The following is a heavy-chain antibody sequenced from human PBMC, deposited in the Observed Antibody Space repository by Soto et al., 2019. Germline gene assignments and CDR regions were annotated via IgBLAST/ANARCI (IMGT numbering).Heavy chain of an antibody. Sequence: EVQLLESGGGLVQPGGSLRLSCAASGFTFSSYAMSWVRQAPGKGLEWVSAISGSGGSTYYADSVKGRFTISRDNSKNTLYLQMNSLRAEDTAVYYCAKSDSGYSYGYYYYGMDVWGQGTTVTVSS. D-gene: IGHD5-18*01. J-gene: IGHJ6*02. V-gene: IGHV3-23*01. CDR3: AKSDSGYSYGYYYYGMDV. CDR2: ISGSGGST. CDR1: GFTFSSYA.